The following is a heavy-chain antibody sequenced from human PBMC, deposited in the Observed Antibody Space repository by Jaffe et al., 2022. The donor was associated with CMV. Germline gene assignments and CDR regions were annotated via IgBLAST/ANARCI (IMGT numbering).Heavy chain of an antibody. D-gene: IGHD6-13*01. J-gene: IGHJ6*02. CDR1: GGSFSGYY. Sequence: QVQLQQWGAGLLKPSETLSLTCAVYGGSFSGYYWSWIRQPPGKGLEWIGEINHSGSTNYNPSLKSRVTISVDTSKNQFSLKLSSVTAADTAVYYCARVSSSSWQKPRRITYYYYGMDVWGQGTTVTVSS. V-gene: IGHV4-34*01. CDR2: INHSGST. CDR3: ARVSSSSWQKPRRITYYYYGMDV.